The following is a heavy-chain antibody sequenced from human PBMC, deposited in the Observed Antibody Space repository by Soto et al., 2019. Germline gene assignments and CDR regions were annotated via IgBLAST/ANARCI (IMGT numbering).Heavy chain of an antibody. Sequence: GASVKVSCKASGGTFSSYAISWVRQAPGQGLEWMGGIIPIFGTANYAQKFQGRVTITADESTSTAYMELSSLRSEDTAVYYCAREWDVVATITAHYYYYGMDVWGQGTTVTVSS. CDR2: IIPIFGTA. D-gene: IGHD5-12*01. CDR3: AREWDVVATITAHYYYYGMDV. V-gene: IGHV1-69*13. J-gene: IGHJ6*02. CDR1: GGTFSSYA.